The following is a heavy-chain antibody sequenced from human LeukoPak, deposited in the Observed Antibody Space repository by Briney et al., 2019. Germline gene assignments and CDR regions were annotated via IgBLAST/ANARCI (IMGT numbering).Heavy chain of an antibody. Sequence: SETLSLTCTVSGGSISSYYWSWIRQPPGKGLEWIGYIYYSGSTNYNPSLKSRVTISVDTSKNQFSLKLSSVTAADTAVYYCASLYDYGGLGADAFDIWGQGTMVTVSS. CDR2: IYYSGST. CDR1: GGSISSYY. J-gene: IGHJ3*02. V-gene: IGHV4-59*01. CDR3: ASLYDYGGLGADAFDI. D-gene: IGHD4-23*01.